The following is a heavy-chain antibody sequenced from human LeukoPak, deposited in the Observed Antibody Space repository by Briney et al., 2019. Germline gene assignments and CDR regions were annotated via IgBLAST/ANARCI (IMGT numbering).Heavy chain of an antibody. Sequence: SETLSLTSTVSGGSISSYYWSWIRQPPGKGLEWIGYIYYSGSTNYNPSLKSRVTISVDTSKNQFSLKLSSVTAADTAVYYCASMVVTAIGSDAFDIWGQGTMVTVSS. CDR2: IYYSGST. V-gene: IGHV4-59*08. CDR3: ASMVVTAIGSDAFDI. J-gene: IGHJ3*02. D-gene: IGHD2-21*02. CDR1: GGSISSYY.